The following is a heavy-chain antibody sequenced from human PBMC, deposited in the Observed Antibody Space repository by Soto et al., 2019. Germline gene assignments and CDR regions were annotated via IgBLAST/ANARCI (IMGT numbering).Heavy chain of an antibody. CDR1: GGSISSSSYY. Sequence: SETLSLTCTVSGGSISSSSYYWGWIRQPPGKGLEWIGSIYYSGSTYYNPSLKSRVTISVDTSKNQFSLKLSSVTAADTAVYYCASCDGDHDGDYYYYYYMDVWGKGTTVTVSS. J-gene: IGHJ6*03. CDR2: IYYSGST. D-gene: IGHD4-17*01. CDR3: ASCDGDHDGDYYYYYYMDV. V-gene: IGHV4-39*01.